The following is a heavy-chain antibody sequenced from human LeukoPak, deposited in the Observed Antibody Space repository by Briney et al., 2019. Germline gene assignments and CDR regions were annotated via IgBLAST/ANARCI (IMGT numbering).Heavy chain of an antibody. Sequence: PSETLSLTCTVSGGSISSYYWSWIRQPPGKGLEWIGYIYYSGSTNYNPSLKSRVTISVDTSKNQFSRKLSSVTAADTAVYYCARSEAYYDSSGYEPYYYYGMDVWGQGTTVTVSS. CDR1: GGSISSYY. D-gene: IGHD3-22*01. V-gene: IGHV4-59*01. CDR3: ARSEAYYDSSGYEPYYYYGMDV. CDR2: IYYSGST. J-gene: IGHJ6*02.